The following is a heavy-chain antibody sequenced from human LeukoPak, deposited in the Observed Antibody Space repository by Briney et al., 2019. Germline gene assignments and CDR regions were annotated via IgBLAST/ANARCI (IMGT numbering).Heavy chain of an antibody. CDR1: GFTFSSYE. CDR2: ISSRGSTI. D-gene: IGHD1-26*01. V-gene: IGHV3-48*03. Sequence: GGSLRLSCAASGFTFSSYEMNWVRQAPGKGLEWVSYISSRGSTIYYADSVKGRFTISRDNAKNSLYLQMDSLRAEDTAVYYCARESPGATRDYWGQGTLVTVSS. J-gene: IGHJ4*02. CDR3: ARESPGATRDY.